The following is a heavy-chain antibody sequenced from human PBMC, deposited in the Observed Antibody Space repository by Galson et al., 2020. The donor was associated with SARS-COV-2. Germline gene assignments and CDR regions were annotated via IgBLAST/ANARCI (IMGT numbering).Heavy chain of an antibody. V-gene: IGHV4-31*03. CDR3: ARRFYGDNWYFDL. CDR2: IYYSGST. Sequence: ETSETLSLTCTVSGGSISSGGYYWSWIRQHPGKGLEWIGYIYYSGSTYYNPSLKSRVTISVDTSKNQFSLELSSVTAADTAVYYCARRFYGDNWYFDLWGRGTLVTVSS. J-gene: IGHJ2*01. CDR1: GGSISSGGYY. D-gene: IGHD4-17*01.